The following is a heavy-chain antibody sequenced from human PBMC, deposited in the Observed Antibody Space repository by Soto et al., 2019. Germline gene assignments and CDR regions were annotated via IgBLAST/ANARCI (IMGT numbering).Heavy chain of an antibody. J-gene: IGHJ6*02. V-gene: IGHV1-69*06. Sequence: RASVKVSCKASGGTFSSYAISWVRQAPGQGLEWMGGIIPIFGTANYAQKFQGRVTITADKSTSTAYMELSSLRSEDTAVYYCARDGMVRGVIMGIYYYGMDVWGQGTTVTVSS. CDR2: IIPIFGTA. D-gene: IGHD3-10*01. CDR3: ARDGMVRGVIMGIYYYGMDV. CDR1: GGTFSSYA.